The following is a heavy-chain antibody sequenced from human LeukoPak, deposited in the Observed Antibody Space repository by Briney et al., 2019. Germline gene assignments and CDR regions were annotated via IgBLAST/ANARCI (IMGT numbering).Heavy chain of an antibody. CDR1: GFTFSSYS. Sequence: GGSLRLSCAASGFTFSSYSMNWVRQAPGKGLEWVSSISSSSSYIYYADSVKGRFTISRDNAKNSLYLQMNGLRAEDTAVYYCARGSSLVAGFYYGMDVWGKGTTVAVSS. J-gene: IGHJ6*04. CDR3: ARGSSLVAGFYYGMDV. D-gene: IGHD6-19*01. CDR2: ISSSSSYI. V-gene: IGHV3-21*01.